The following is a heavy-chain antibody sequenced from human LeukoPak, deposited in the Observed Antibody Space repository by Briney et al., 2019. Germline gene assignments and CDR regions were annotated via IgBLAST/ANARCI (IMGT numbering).Heavy chain of an antibody. CDR2: ISGSGGST. D-gene: IGHD3-10*01. CDR3: AKDGPYGSGSYYPDNWFDP. Sequence: GGSLRLSCAASGFTFSSYAMSWVRQAPGKGLEWVSAISGSGGSTYYADSVKGWFTISRDNSKNTLYLQMNSLRAEDTAVYYCAKDGPYGSGSYYPDNWFDPWGQGTLVTVSS. CDR1: GFTFSSYA. J-gene: IGHJ5*02. V-gene: IGHV3-23*01.